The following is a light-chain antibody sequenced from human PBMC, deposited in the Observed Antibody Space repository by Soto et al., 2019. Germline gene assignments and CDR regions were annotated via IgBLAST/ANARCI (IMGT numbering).Light chain of an antibody. Sequence: QSALTQPPSASGAPGQRVTLSCIGGSSNVGFNAVNWYQQLPGAAPKLLIHGNSQRPSGVPDRFSGSKSGTSASLAIIGLRAEDEAHYYCAAWDDSLRGVVFGGGTKLTVL. CDR3: AAWDDSLRGVV. CDR1: SSNVGFNA. CDR2: GNS. J-gene: IGLJ3*02. V-gene: IGLV1-47*02.